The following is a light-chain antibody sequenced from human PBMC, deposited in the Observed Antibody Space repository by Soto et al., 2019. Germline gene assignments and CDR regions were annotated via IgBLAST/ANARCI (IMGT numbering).Light chain of an antibody. V-gene: IGKV3-20*01. CDR2: ATS. CDR3: QNYGSPPVT. CDR1: QSVSSNF. Sequence: EIVLTQSPGTLSLSPGERATLSCSASQSVSSNFLAWYQQKPGQAPRLLIYATSVRATGIPDRFSGSGSGTDSTLTIGRLEPEDVGTYFCQNYGSPPVTFGGGTKVEIK. J-gene: IGKJ4*01.